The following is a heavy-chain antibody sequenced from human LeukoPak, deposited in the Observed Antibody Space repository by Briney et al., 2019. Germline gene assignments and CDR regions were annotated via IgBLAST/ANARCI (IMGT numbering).Heavy chain of an antibody. CDR2: IIPIFGTA. J-gene: IGHJ6*02. V-gene: IGHV1-69*01. D-gene: IGHD3-3*01. CDR3: ARGPTIFGVVTYYGMDV. CDR1: GGTFSSYA. Sequence: SAKVSCKASGGTFSSYAISWVRQAPGQGLEWMGGIIPIFGTANYAQKFQGRVTITADESTSTAYMELSSLRSEDTAVYYCARGPTIFGVVTYYGMDVWGQGTTVTVSS.